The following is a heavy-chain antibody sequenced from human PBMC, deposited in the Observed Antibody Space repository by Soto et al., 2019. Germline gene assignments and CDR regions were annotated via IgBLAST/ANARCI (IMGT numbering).Heavy chain of an antibody. D-gene: IGHD1-20*01. CDR1: GVSITNYY. CDR2: VYHTGNT. J-gene: IGHJ4*02. Sequence: SETLSLTCSVSGVSITNYYWTWIRHPPGKGLEWIGYVYHTGNTYYNPSLKSRVTISLDTSKNQVSLRLTSVTAADTAVYYCAREQYNWKLWGQGTLVTVSS. CDR3: AREQYNWKL. V-gene: IGHV4-59*01.